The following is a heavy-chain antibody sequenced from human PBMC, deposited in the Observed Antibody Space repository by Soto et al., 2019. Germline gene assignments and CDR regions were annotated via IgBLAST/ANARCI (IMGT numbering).Heavy chain of an antibody. CDR3: ARDIGSYAYGEGY. D-gene: IGHD3-10*01. V-gene: IGHV4-4*07. CDR2: VYSSGTT. J-gene: IGHJ4*02. Sequence: SETLSLTCSVSGGSINSYWWSWIRQPAGKGLEWIGRVYSSGTTDYNPSLNSRATMSVETSKNQFSLKLSSVTAADTAVYYCARDIGSYAYGEGYWGQGIQVTVS. CDR1: GGSINSYW.